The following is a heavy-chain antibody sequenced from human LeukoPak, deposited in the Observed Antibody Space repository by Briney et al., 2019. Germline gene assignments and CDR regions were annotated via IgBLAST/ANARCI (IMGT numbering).Heavy chain of an antibody. J-gene: IGHJ3*02. V-gene: IGHV4-59*01. CDR2: IYYSGST. Sequence: SETLSLTCTVSGGSISSYYWSWIRQPPGKGLEWIGYIYYSGSTNYNPSLKSRVTISVDTSKNQFSLKLSSMTAADTAVYYCARGKDYYDSSGYYNAFDIWGQGTMVTVSS. D-gene: IGHD3-22*01. CDR1: GGSISSYY. CDR3: ARGKDYYDSSGYYNAFDI.